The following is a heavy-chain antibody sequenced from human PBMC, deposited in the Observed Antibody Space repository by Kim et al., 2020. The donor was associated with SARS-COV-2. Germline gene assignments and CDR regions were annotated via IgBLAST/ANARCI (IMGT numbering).Heavy chain of an antibody. V-gene: IGHV3-30*18. J-gene: IGHJ3*01. CDR1: GFTFNNFS. CDR3: AKENCILWFGELIDDAF. CDR2: ISFEGSKK. D-gene: IGHD3-10*01. Sequence: GGSLRLSCVASGFTFNNFSMHWVSLAPGNELEWVAVISFEGSKKDYADYENGRSIICRDSFTNKMSHQTRCLKAEDTGVYDCAKENCILWFGELIDDAF.